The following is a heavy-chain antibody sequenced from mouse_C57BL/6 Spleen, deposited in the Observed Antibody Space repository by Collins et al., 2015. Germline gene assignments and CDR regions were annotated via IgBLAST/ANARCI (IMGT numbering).Heavy chain of an antibody. CDR2: IYPGSGNT. V-gene: IGHV1-76*01. J-gene: IGHJ3*01. Sequence: QVLLQQSGAELVRPGASVKLSCKASGYTFTDYYINWVKQRPGQGLEWIARIYPGSGNTYYNEKFKGKATLTAEKSSSTAYMQLSSLTSEDSAVYFCARGGDWFAYWGQGTLVTVSA. CDR1: GYTFTDYY. CDR3: ARGGDWFAY.